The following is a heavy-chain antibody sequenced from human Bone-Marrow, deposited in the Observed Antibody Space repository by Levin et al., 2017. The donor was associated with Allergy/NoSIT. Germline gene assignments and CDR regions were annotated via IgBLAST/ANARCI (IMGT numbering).Heavy chain of an antibody. CDR1: GGSFSSYP. CDR2: IIPMFGAT. D-gene: IGHD4/OR15-4a*01. J-gene: IGHJ4*02. Sequence: SVKVSCKTSGGSFSSYPVSWMRQAPGQGLEWVGGIIPMFGATNYAPKFQGRVTITADESTRTAYLEVHRLRSDDTAVYYCAREMGDYGVGYFDYWGQGTLVTVSA. CDR3: AREMGDYGVGYFDY. V-gene: IGHV1-69*13.